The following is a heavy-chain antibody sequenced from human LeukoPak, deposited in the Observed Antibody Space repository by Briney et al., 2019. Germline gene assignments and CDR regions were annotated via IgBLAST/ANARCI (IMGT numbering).Heavy chain of an antibody. CDR2: ISWNSGSI. CDR1: GFTFDDYA. Sequence: PGRSLRLSCAASGFTFDDYAMHWVRQAPGKGLEWVSGISWNSGSIGYADSVKGRFTISRDNAKNSLYLQMNSLRAEDTALYYCAKDSSRLLWFGELYVLYDAFDIWGQGTMVTVSS. V-gene: IGHV3-9*01. D-gene: IGHD3-10*01. J-gene: IGHJ3*02. CDR3: AKDSSRLLWFGELYVLYDAFDI.